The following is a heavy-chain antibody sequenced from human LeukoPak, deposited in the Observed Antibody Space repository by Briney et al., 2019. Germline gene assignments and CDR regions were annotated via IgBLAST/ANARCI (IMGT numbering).Heavy chain of an antibody. Sequence: PGGSLRLSCAASGFTFSSYGMHWVRQAPGKGLEWVAFIRYDGSNKYYADSVKGRFTISRDNSKNTLYLQMNSLRAEDTAVYYCAKDLDYYDSSGYYPDYWGQGTLVTVSS. D-gene: IGHD3-22*01. CDR2: IRYDGSNK. V-gene: IGHV3-30*02. CDR1: GFTFSSYG. J-gene: IGHJ4*02. CDR3: AKDLDYYDSSGYYPDY.